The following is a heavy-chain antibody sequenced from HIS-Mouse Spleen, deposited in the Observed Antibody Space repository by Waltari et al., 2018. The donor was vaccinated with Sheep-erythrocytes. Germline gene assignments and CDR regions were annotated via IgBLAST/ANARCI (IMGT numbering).Heavy chain of an antibody. J-gene: IGHJ4*02. Sequence: QLQLQESGPGLVKPSETLSLTCTVSGGSISSSSYYWGWIRQPPGKGRAWIGSIHYSGSTYYNPSLKSRVTISVDTSKNQFSLKLSSVTAADTAVYYCARLYYYDSSGYYFDYWGQGTLVTVSS. V-gene: IGHV4-39*01. CDR1: GGSISSSSYY. CDR3: ARLYYYDSSGYYFDY. D-gene: IGHD3-22*01. CDR2: IHYSGST.